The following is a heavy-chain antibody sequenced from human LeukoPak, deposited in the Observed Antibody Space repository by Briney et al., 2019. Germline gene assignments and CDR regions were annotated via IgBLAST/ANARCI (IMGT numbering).Heavy chain of an antibody. CDR1: GFSFSDAW. V-gene: IGHV3-15*04. J-gene: IGHJ4*02. CDR3: TTYGSGRKFDY. Sequence: GGSLRLSCAASGFSFSDAWMSWVRQIPGKGLEWVGRIESKTDGGTTDYAAPVKGRFTISKDDSTTTLYLQMNSLKSEDTAVYYCTTYGSGRKFDYWGQGILVTVSS. CDR2: IESKTDGGTT. D-gene: IGHD3-10*01.